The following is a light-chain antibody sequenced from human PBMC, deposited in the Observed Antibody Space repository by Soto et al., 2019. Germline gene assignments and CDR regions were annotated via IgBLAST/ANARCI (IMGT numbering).Light chain of an antibody. Sequence: QSTLTQPASVSGSPGQSITISCTGTSSDVGGYNYVSWYQQHPGKAPKLMIYEVSNRPSGVSNRFSGSKSGNTASLTNSGLNAEDEADYYCTSYTSSSTQVFGTGTKLTVL. CDR3: TSYTSSSTQV. CDR1: SSDVGGYNY. V-gene: IGLV2-14*01. J-gene: IGLJ1*01. CDR2: EVS.